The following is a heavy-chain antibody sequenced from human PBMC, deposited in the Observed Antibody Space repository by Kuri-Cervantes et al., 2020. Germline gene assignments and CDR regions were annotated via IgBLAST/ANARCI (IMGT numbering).Heavy chain of an antibody. CDR2: FEPEDGET. CDR3: ATGVDDILSGPPRGFQH. V-gene: IGHV1-24*01. CDR1: GYTLTELS. D-gene: IGHD3-9*01. J-gene: IGHJ1*01. Sequence: ASVKVSCKVSGYTLTELSMHRVRQAPGKGLEWMGGFEPEDGETIYAQKFQGRVTMTEDTSTDTAYMELSSLSSEDTAVYYCATGVDDILSGPPRGFQHWGQGTLVTVSS.